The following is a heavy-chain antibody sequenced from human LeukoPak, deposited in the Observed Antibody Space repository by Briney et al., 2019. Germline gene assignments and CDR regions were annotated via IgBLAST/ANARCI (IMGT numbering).Heavy chain of an antibody. CDR1: GGSISSSSYY. Sequence: SETLSLTCTVSGGSISSSSYYWGWIRQPPGKGLEWSGSIYYSGSTYYNPSLKSRVTISVDTSKNQFSLNLNSVTAADTAVYYCARSRTGYGNNWFDPWGQGTLVTVSS. CDR2: IYYSGST. D-gene: IGHD5-12*01. CDR3: ARSRTGYGNNWFDP. V-gene: IGHV4-39*07. J-gene: IGHJ5*02.